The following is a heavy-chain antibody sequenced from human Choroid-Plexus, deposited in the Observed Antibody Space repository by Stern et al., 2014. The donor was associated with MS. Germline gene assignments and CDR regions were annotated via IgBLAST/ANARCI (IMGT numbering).Heavy chain of an antibody. V-gene: IGHV4-39*01. Sequence: QLQLQESGPGLVKPSETLSLTCTVSGGPISSSSYYWGWIRQPPGKGLEWIGTIHYTGSTTYNPSLKSRVTFSVGMFRNYFYLELGAVTAADTAVYYCASWVGARRRRFDYWGQGTLVTVSS. CDR2: IHYTGST. J-gene: IGHJ4*02. CDR3: ASWVGARRRRFDY. D-gene: IGHD1-26*01. CDR1: GGPISSSSYY.